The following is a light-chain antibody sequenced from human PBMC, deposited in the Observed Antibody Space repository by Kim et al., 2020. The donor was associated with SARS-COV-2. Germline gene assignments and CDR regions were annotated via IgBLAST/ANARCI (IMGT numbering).Light chain of an antibody. CDR3: QAWVSSTEKV. V-gene: IGLV3-1*01. CDR2: QDT. CDR1: KLGNKY. Sequence: SYEPTQPPSVSVSPGQTASITCSGDKLGNKYACWYQQKPGQSPVLVIYQDTKRPSGIPERFSGSNSGNTATLTISGTQAMDEADYYCQAWVSSTEKVF. J-gene: IGLJ1*01.